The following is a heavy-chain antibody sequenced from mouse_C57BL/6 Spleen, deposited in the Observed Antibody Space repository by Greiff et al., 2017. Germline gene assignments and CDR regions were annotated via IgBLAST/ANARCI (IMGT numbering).Heavy chain of an antibody. J-gene: IGHJ4*01. CDR3: ANGYDYDGPYYAMDY. V-gene: IGHV1-4*01. CDR1: GYTFTSYT. Sequence: VQLQQSGAELARPGASVKMSCKASGYTFTSYTMHWVKQRPGQGLEWIGYINPSSGYTKYNQKFKDKATLTADKSSSTAYMQLSSLTSEDSAVYYCANGYDYDGPYYAMDYWGQGTSVTVSS. D-gene: IGHD2-4*01. CDR2: INPSSGYT.